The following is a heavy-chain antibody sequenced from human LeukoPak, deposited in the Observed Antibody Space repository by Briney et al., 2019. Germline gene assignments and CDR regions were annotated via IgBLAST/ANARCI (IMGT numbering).Heavy chain of an antibody. CDR1: GYTFTSYY. CDR3: ARERYSSGWYKAFDI. CDR2: INPNSGGT. D-gene: IGHD6-19*01. Sequence: GASVKVSCKASGYTFTSYYMHWVRQAPGQGLEWMGWINPNSGGTNYAQKFQGWVTMTRVTSISSAYMELSRLRSDDTAVYYCARERYSSGWYKAFDIWGQGTMVTVSS. J-gene: IGHJ3*02. V-gene: IGHV1-2*04.